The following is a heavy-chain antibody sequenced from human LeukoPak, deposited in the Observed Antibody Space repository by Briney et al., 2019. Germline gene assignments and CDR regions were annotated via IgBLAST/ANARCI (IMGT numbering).Heavy chain of an antibody. V-gene: IGHV4-59*01. CDR2: IYYSGTT. D-gene: IGHD6-19*01. CDR1: GGSISSYY. Sequence: SETLSLTCTVSGGSISSYYWSWIRQPPGKGLEWIGYIYYSGTTDYNPSLKSRVTISVDTSKNQFSLKLSSVTAADTAVYYCARVARGSSGWYQLDYWGQGTLVTVSS. CDR3: ARVARGSSGWYQLDY. J-gene: IGHJ4*02.